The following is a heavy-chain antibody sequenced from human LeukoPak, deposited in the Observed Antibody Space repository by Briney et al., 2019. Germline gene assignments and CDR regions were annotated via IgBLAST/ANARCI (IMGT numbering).Heavy chain of an antibody. J-gene: IGHJ4*02. Sequence: GGSLRLSCAASGFTFSSYGMHWVRQAPGKGLEWVAVISYDGSNKYYADSVKGRFTISRDNSKNTLYLQMNSLRAEDTAVYYCASPDYYDSTSGDYWGQGTLVTVSS. CDR1: GFTFSSYG. D-gene: IGHD3-22*01. CDR2: ISYDGSNK. V-gene: IGHV3-30*03. CDR3: ASPDYYDSTSGDY.